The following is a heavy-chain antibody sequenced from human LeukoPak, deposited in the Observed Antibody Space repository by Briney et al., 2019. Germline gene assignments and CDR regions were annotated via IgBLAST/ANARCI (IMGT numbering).Heavy chain of an antibody. Sequence: GGSLRLSCAASGFTVSSYAMSWVRQAPGKGLEWVSAISGSGGSTYYADSVKGRFTISRDNSKNTLYLQMNGLRAEDTAVYYCAKVLLWFGELPYYFDYWGQGTLVTVSS. D-gene: IGHD3-10*01. V-gene: IGHV3-23*01. J-gene: IGHJ4*02. CDR2: ISGSGGST. CDR1: GFTVSSYA. CDR3: AKVLLWFGELPYYFDY.